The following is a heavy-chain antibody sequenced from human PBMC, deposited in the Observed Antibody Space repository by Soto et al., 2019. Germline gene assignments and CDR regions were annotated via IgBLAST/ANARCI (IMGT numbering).Heavy chain of an antibody. D-gene: IGHD5-18*01. CDR2: IYYSGST. J-gene: IGHJ6*02. Sequence: PSETLSLTCSVSGDSISSSSYYWGWIRQPPGKGLEWIGSIYYSGSTYYNPSLKSRVTISVDTSKNQFSLKLSSVTAADTAVYYCARSPETDTAMVWYYYYYGMDVWGQGTTVTVSS. CDR3: ARSPETDTAMVWYYYYYGMDV. V-gene: IGHV4-39*01. CDR1: GDSISSSSYY.